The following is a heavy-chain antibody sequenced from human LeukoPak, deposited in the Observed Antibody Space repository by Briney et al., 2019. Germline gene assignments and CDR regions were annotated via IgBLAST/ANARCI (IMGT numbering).Heavy chain of an antibody. CDR3: AKGGPRKTVSYYYYMDA. V-gene: IGHV3-30*02. Sequence: QAGGSLRLSCAASGFTFSSYGMHWVRQAPGKGLEWVAFIRYDGSNKYYADSVKGRFTISRDNSKNTLYLQMNSLRAEDTAVYYCAKGGPRKTVSYYYYMDAWGKGTTVTVSS. D-gene: IGHD4-17*01. J-gene: IGHJ6*03. CDR1: GFTFSSYG. CDR2: IRYDGSNK.